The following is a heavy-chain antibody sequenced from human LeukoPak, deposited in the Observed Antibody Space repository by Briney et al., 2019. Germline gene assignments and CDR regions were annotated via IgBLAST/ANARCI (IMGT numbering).Heavy chain of an antibody. Sequence: SETLSLTCIVSGGSISGYYWNWIRQPAGKGLEWIGRIYTNVITNYNPSLKSRVTMSVDTSKNQFSLTLSSVTAADTAVYYCARGRSLYFDYWGQGTLVTVPS. J-gene: IGHJ4*02. V-gene: IGHV4-4*07. CDR3: ARGRSLYFDY. CDR1: GGSISGYY. CDR2: IYTNVIT.